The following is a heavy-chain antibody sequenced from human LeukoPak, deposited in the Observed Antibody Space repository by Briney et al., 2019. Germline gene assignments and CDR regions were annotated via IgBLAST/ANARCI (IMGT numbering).Heavy chain of an antibody. CDR1: GFTFSSYA. CDR2: ISYDGSNK. D-gene: IGHD3-22*01. V-gene: IGHV3-30-3*01. Sequence: GRSLRLSCAASGFTFSSYAMHWVRQAPGKGLEWVAVISYDGSNKYYADSVKGRFTISRDNSKNTLYLQMKSLRAEDTAVYYCARGPYDSSVDYWGQGTLVTVSS. J-gene: IGHJ4*02. CDR3: ARGPYDSSVDY.